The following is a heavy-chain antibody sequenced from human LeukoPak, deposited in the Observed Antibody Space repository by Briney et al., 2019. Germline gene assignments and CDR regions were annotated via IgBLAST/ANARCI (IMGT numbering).Heavy chain of an antibody. Sequence: SETLSLTCTVSGGSISSHHWSWIRQPPEKGLEWIGYIYYSGSTNYKPSLKSRVTISVDTSKNQFSVKLTSVTAADTAVYYCARHLDIAASGTFDYWGQGTLVTVSS. CDR1: GGSISSHH. J-gene: IGHJ4*02. CDR3: ARHLDIAASGTFDY. V-gene: IGHV4-59*08. CDR2: IYYSGST. D-gene: IGHD6-13*01.